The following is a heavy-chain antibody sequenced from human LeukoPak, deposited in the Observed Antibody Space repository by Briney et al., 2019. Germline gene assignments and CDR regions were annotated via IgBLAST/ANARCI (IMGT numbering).Heavy chain of an antibody. CDR3: VRKALGYRLGYGDY. J-gene: IGHJ4*02. V-gene: IGHV3-30*03. CDR1: GFSFKYYN. D-gene: IGHD5-12*01. CDR2: ITYDGSNK. Sequence: GRSLRLSCAASGFSFKYYNMHWVRQAPGKGLEWVAVITYDGSNKYYTDSVKGRSTISRDNSKSTLYLQMNSLRAEDTAVYFCVRKALGYRLGYGDYWGQGALVTASS.